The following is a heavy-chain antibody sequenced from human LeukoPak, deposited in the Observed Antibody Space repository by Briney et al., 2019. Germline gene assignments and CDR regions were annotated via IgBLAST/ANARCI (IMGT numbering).Heavy chain of an antibody. V-gene: IGHV3-23*01. CDR1: GFTVSSNY. D-gene: IGHD5-24*01. Sequence: PGGSLRLSCAASGFTVSSNYMSWVRQAPGKGLEWVSGISGRGNGTYYADSVKGRFIISRDNSKNTVYLQMNSLRGEDTAIYWCVKRTMSAFDQWGQGTLVTVSS. J-gene: IGHJ4*02. CDR2: ISGRGNGT. CDR3: VKRTMSAFDQ.